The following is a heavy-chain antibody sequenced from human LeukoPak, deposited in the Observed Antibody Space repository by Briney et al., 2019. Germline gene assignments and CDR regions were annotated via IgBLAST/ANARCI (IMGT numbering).Heavy chain of an antibody. Sequence: GGSLRLSCAASGFTFSSYAMSWVRQAPGKGLEWVSTISGSGLSTYYADSVRGRFTISRDNSNNTLYLQMNSLRVEDTAVYYCAKSRVAVAAPRNWFDPWGQGTLVTVSS. CDR2: ISGSGLST. CDR3: AKSRVAVAAPRNWFDP. D-gene: IGHD6-19*01. CDR1: GFTFSSYA. J-gene: IGHJ5*02. V-gene: IGHV3-23*01.